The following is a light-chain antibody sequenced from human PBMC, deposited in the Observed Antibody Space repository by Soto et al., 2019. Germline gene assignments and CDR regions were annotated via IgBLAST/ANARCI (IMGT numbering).Light chain of an antibody. CDR3: CSYVGSSILM. Sequence: QSALTQPASVSGSPGQSITISCTGTRSDVGLYNLVSWYQQLPGKAPKLIIYEVNERPSGISDRFSGSKSGNTACLTISGLQDEDEADYYCCSYVGSSILMFGGGTKLTVL. V-gene: IGLV2-23*02. J-gene: IGLJ3*02. CDR2: EVN. CDR1: RSDVGLYNL.